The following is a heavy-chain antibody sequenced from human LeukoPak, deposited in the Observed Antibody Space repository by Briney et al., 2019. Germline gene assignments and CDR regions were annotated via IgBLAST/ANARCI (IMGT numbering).Heavy chain of an antibody. Sequence: GGSLRLSCAASGSTFINAWMAWVRQAPGKGLEWVSYISSSGSTIYYADSVKGRFTISRDNPKNSLYLQMNSLRAEDTAVYYCAREGGYYGSGSYRNFDYWGQGTLVTVSS. CDR3: AREGGYYGSGSYRNFDY. V-gene: IGHV3-11*04. J-gene: IGHJ4*02. D-gene: IGHD3-10*01. CDR1: GSTFINAW. CDR2: ISSSGSTI.